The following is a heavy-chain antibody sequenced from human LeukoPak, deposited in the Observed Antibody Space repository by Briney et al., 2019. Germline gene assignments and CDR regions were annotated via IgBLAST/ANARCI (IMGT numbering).Heavy chain of an antibody. V-gene: IGHV1-69*04. J-gene: IGHJ4*02. Sequence: SVKVSCKASGDSFGTYGITWVRQAPGEGLEWMGRIIPILGIANYAQKFQGRVTITADKSTSTAYMELSSLRSEDTAVYYCAREAGYYYGSGSFYYFDYWGQGTLVTVSS. CDR3: AREAGYYYGSGSFYYFDY. D-gene: IGHD3-10*01. CDR1: GDSFGTYG. CDR2: IIPILGIA.